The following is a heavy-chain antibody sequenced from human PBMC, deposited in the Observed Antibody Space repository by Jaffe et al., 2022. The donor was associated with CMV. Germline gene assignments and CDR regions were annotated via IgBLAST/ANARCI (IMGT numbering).Heavy chain of an antibody. CDR3: LRVPCNINVCSPQNWFDP. CDR2: IDPESADT. Sequence: QVQLVQSGAEVAKPGASVRVSCKASGYTFTNYYIHWVRQAPGQGPEWMGWIDPESADTNYAQKFHGRVTMSRDKSISTAYMELSSLTSDDAAVYYCLRVPCNINVCSPQNWFDPWGQGTLVTVSS. V-gene: IGHV1-2*02. CDR1: GYTFTNYY. J-gene: IGHJ5*02. D-gene: IGHD2-15*01.